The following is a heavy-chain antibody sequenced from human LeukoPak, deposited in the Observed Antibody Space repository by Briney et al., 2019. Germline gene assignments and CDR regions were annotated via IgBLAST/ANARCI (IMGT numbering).Heavy chain of an antibody. J-gene: IGHJ6*03. D-gene: IGHD6-25*01. CDR1: GGTFSSYA. Sequence: SVKVSCKASGGTFSSYAISWVRQAPGQGLEWMGGIIPIFGTANYAQKFQGRVTITADESTSTAYMELSSLRSEDTAVYYCARAFPPGGQGAATRNNYYYYMDVWGKGTTVTVSS. V-gene: IGHV1-69*13. CDR2: IIPIFGTA. CDR3: ARAFPPGGQGAATRNNYYYYMDV.